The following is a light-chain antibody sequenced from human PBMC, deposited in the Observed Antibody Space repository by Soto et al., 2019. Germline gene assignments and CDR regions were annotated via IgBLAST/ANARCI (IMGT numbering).Light chain of an antibody. Sequence: EIVLTQSPATLSLSPGERATLSCRASQSVSSYLAWYQQKPGQAPRLLIYDTSNRATGIPARFSGSGSGTDFTLTISRLEPEDFAVYYCQQRSNGPRNTFGQGTRLEIK. J-gene: IGKJ5*01. CDR2: DTS. CDR3: QQRSNGPRNT. CDR1: QSVSSY. V-gene: IGKV3-11*01.